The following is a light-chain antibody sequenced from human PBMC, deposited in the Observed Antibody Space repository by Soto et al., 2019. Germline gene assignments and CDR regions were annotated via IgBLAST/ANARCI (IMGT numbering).Light chain of an antibody. CDR3: QQYNNGPTYT. V-gene: IGKV3-15*01. Sequence: EIVMTQSPATLSVSPGERATLSCRASQSISSSLAWYQQKPGQAPRLLIYGASTRDTGIPARFSGSGYGTEFTLTISSLQSEDFAVYYCQQYNNGPTYTFGQGTKLEIK. J-gene: IGKJ2*01. CDR1: QSISSS. CDR2: GAS.